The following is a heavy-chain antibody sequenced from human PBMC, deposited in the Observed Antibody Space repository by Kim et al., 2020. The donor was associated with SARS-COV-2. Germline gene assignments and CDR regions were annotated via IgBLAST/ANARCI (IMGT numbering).Heavy chain of an antibody. CDR1: GFTFSSYA. CDR3: ANSWEICSGGSCYSNYYYGMDV. CDR2: ISGSGGST. D-gene: IGHD2-15*01. V-gene: IGHV3-23*01. Sequence: GGSLRLSCAASGFTFSSYAMSWVRQAPGKGLEWVSAISGSGGSTYYADSVKGRFTISRDNSKNTLYLQINSLRGEDTAVYYCANSWEICSGGSCYSNYYYGMDVWGQGATVTVCS. J-gene: IGHJ6*02.